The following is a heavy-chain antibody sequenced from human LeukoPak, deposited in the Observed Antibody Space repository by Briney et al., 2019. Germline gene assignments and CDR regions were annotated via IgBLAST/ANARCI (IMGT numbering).Heavy chain of an antibody. Sequence: PGESLQISCQGSGSIFTNYLISWRRQLPGKVLELIGMIDSSDSYTYYSPSFQRNVTISANKSIGTAYLQWSSLKASDTAMYYCARHRHGDYVYNWFDPWGQGTLVTVSS. V-gene: IGHV5-10-1*01. D-gene: IGHD4-17*01. CDR3: ARHRHGDYVYNWFDP. J-gene: IGHJ5*02. CDR1: GSIFTNYL. CDR2: IDSSDSYT.